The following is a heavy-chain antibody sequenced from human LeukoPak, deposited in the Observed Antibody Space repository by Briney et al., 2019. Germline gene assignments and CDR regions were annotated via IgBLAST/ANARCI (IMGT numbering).Heavy chain of an antibody. V-gene: IGHV3-30*04. CDR1: GFTFSSYA. CDR2: ISYDGSNK. D-gene: IGHD2-15*01. Sequence: QPGGSLRLSCAASGFTFSSYAMDWVRQAPGKGLEWVAVISYDGSNKYYADSVKGRFTISRDNSKNTLYLQMNSLRAEDTAVYYCARDANSIVVVVELPDYWGQGTLVTVSS. J-gene: IGHJ4*02. CDR3: ARDANSIVVVVELPDY.